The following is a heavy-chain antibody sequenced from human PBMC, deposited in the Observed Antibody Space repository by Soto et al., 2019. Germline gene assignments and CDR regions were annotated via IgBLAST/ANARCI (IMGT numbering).Heavy chain of an antibody. CDR2: ISSTTNYI. CDR3: TRESEDLTSNFDY. V-gene: IGHV3-21*06. J-gene: IGHJ4*02. Sequence: GGSLRLSCAASGFTFTRYSMNWVRQAPGKGLEWVSSISSTTNYIYYGDSMKGRFTISRDNAKNSLYLEMNSLRAEDTAVYYCTRESEDLTSNFDYWGQGTLVTV. CDR1: GFTFTRYS.